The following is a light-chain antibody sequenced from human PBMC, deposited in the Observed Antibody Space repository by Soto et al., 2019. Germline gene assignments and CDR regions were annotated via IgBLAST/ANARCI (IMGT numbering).Light chain of an antibody. CDR3: HSYTSRYTYV. CDR1: SNDVGGYNY. J-gene: IGLJ1*01. CDR2: EVS. Sequence: QSALTQPASMSGSPGQSITISCTGTSNDVGGYNYVSWYQQHPGKAPKLMIYEVSNRPSGVSNRFSGPKSGNTASLTISGLQAEDEADYYCHSYTSRYTYVFGTGTKLTVL. V-gene: IGLV2-14*01.